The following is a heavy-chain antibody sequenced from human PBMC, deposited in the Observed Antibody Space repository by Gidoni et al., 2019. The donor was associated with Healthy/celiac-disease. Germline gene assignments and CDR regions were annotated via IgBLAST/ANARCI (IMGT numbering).Heavy chain of an antibody. Sequence: QVQLQQWGAGLLKPSETLSLTCAVYVGSFSGYYWSWIRQPPGKGLEWIGEINHRGSTNYNPSLKSRVTIAVDTSKNQFSLKLSSVTAADTAVYYCARVRCGRGWYGCWYFDLWGRGTLVTVSS. V-gene: IGHV4-34*01. CDR3: ARVRCGRGWYGCWYFDL. J-gene: IGHJ2*01. CDR1: VGSFSGYY. CDR2: INHRGST. D-gene: IGHD6-19*01.